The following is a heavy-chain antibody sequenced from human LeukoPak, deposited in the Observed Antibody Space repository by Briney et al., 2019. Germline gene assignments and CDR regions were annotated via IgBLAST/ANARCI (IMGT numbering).Heavy chain of an antibody. CDR3: ARDQTPYY. CDR2: ISYDGSNK. J-gene: IGHJ4*02. CDR1: GFTFSSYA. V-gene: IGHV3-30*04. Sequence: GRSLRLSCAASGFTFSSYAMHWVRQAPGKGLEWVAVISYDGSNKYYADSVKGRFTISRDNSKNTLYLQMNSLRAEDTAVYCCARDQTPYYWGQGTLVTVSS.